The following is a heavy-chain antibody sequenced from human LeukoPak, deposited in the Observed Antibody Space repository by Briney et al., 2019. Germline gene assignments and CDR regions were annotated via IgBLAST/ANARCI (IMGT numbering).Heavy chain of an antibody. CDR1: GGSISSGDYY. CDR3: ARDRKRAGHSSGYYYQPAYYFDY. V-gene: IGHV4-31*03. D-gene: IGHD3-22*01. J-gene: IGHJ4*02. CDR2: IYYSGST. Sequence: ASETLSLTCTVSGGSISSGDYYWSWIRQHPGKGLEWIGYIYYSGSTYYNPSLKSRVTISVDTSKNQFSLKLSSVTAADTAVYYCARDRKRAGHSSGYYYQPAYYFDYWGQGTLVTVSS.